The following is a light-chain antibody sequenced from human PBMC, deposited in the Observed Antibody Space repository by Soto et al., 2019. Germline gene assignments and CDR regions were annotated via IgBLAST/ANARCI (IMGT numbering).Light chain of an antibody. J-gene: IGLJ1*01. CDR3: CSYAGTSYV. Sequence: QSALTQPASVSGSPGQSITISCTGTSSDVGIYNLVSWYQQHPGKAPKLMIYEVTKRPSGVSNRFSGSKSGNAASLAISGLQAEAESDYYCCSYAGTSYVFGTGTKVTVL. CDR1: SSDVGIYNL. V-gene: IGLV2-23*02. CDR2: EVT.